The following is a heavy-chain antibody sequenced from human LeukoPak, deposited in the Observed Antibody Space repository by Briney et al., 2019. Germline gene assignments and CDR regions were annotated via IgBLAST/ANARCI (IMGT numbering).Heavy chain of an antibody. V-gene: IGHV1-18*01. CDR2: ISAYNGNT. CDR3: ARESYCSSTSCYETRIDY. CDR1: GYTFTSYG. Sequence: EASVKVSCKASGYTFTSYGISWVRQAPGQGLEWMGWISAYNGNTNYAQKLQGRVTMTTDTSTSTAYMELRSLRSDDTAVYYCARESYCSSTSCYETRIDYWGQGTLVTVSS. D-gene: IGHD2-2*01. J-gene: IGHJ4*02.